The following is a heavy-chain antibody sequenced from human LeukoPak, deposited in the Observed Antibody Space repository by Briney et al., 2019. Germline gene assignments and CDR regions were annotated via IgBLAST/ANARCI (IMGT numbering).Heavy chain of an antibody. J-gene: IGHJ4*02. CDR3: AREGGYCSSTSCPEVVDY. D-gene: IGHD2-2*01. CDR2: ISSSSSYI. V-gene: IGHV3-21*01. CDR1: GFTFSSYS. Sequence: GGSLRLSCAAFGFTFSSYSMNWVRQAPGKGLEWVSSISSSSSYIYYADSVKGRFTISRDNAKNSLYLQMNSLRAEDTAVYYCAREGGYCSSTSCPEVVDYWGQGTLVTVSS.